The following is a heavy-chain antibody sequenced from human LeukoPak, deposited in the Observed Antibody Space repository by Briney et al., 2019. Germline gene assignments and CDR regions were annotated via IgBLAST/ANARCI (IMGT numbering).Heavy chain of an antibody. CDR2: IYSGGST. V-gene: IGHV3-66*01. Sequence: GGSLRVSCAASGFSVSNNYMSWVRQAPGKGLEWVSVIYSGGSTFYADSVKGRFTISGDNSKNTLYLQMNSLRAEDTAVYYCASDSYSPEYFQHWGQGTLVTVSS. J-gene: IGHJ1*01. CDR1: GFSVSNNY. D-gene: IGHD2-15*01. CDR3: ASDSYSPEYFQH.